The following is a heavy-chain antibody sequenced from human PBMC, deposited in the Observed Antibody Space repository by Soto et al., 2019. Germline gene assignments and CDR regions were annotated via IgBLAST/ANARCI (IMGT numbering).Heavy chain of an antibody. CDR2: LSISLVIT. J-gene: IGHJ4*01. D-gene: IGHD3-10*01. Sequence: WGYLRLSCAAYGFTFNNYAMHWVRQAPGTGLEWVSALSISLVITYYVDSVKGRFTISRDNSKNTLYLQMIRLRAEDTALYYCAKDVSGSASSPYLECWGQGTMVSVSS. CDR3: AKDVSGSASSPYLEC. V-gene: IGHV3-23*01. CDR1: GFTFNNYA.